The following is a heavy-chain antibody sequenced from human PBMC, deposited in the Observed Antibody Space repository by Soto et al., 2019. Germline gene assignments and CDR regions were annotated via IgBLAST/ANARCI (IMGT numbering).Heavy chain of an antibody. D-gene: IGHD2-21*02. V-gene: IGHV3-23*01. J-gene: IGHJ4*02. CDR2: ISSSGGST. CDR3: AKDPGAGPGTGDGYCL. Sequence: GGSLRLSCAASGFTFSRYAMSWVRQAPGKGLEWVSLISSSGGSTYYADSVKGRFTISRDISKNTLYLQMNSLRAEDTAVYYWAKDPGAGPGTGDGYCLWGQGTLVTVS. CDR1: GFTFSRYA.